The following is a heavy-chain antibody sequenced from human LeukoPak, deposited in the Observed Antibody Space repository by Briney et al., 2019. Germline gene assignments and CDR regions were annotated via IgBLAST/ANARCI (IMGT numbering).Heavy chain of an antibody. CDR1: GFTCDDYA. J-gene: IGHJ5*02. CDR2: ISWNSGSI. Sequence: GRSLRLSCAASGFTCDDYAMYWVRQAPGKGLEWVSGISWNSGSINYADSVKGRFTISRDNAKNSLYLQMNSLRAEDTALYYCAKGQWQWLGNWFDPWGQGTLVTVSS. D-gene: IGHD6-19*01. V-gene: IGHV3-9*01. CDR3: AKGQWQWLGNWFDP.